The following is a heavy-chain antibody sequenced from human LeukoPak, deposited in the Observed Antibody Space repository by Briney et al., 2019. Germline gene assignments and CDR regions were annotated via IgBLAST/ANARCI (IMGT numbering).Heavy chain of an antibody. CDR1: GGSISSYY. D-gene: IGHD1-26*01. CDR3: ARGGGSYPIDY. V-gene: IGHV4-59*08. CDR2: IYYSGST. Sequence: SETLSPTCTVSGGSISSYYWSWIRQPPGKGLEWIGYIYYSGSTNYNPSLKSRVTISVDTSKNQFSLKLSSVTAADTAVYYCARGGGSYPIDYWGQGTLVTVSS. J-gene: IGHJ4*02.